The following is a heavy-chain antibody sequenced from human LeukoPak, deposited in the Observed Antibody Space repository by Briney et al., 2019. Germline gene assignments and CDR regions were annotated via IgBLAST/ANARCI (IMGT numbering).Heavy chain of an antibody. V-gene: IGHV4-59*01. D-gene: IGHD6-25*01. CDR2: IYYSGST. Sequence: SETLSLTCTVSGGSISGYYWSWIRQPPGKGLEWIGYIYYSGSTNYNPSLGSRVTISVDTSKNQFSLKLTSVTSADTALYYCARGRGYADYWGQGALVTVSS. CDR1: GGSISGYY. CDR3: ARGRGYADY. J-gene: IGHJ4*02.